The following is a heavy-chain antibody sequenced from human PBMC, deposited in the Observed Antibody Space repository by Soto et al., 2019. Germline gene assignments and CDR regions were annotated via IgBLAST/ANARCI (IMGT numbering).Heavy chain of an antibody. CDR1: GGSISSSSYY. J-gene: IGHJ6*02. D-gene: IGHD6-13*01. CDR3: ASRPWVAAAGRDYYYGMAV. V-gene: IGHV4-39*01. Sequence: SETLSLTCTVSGGSISSSSYYWGWIRQPPGKGLEWIGSIYYSGSTYYNPSPKSRVTISVDTSKNQFSLRLSSVTAADTAVYYCASRPWVAAAGRDYYYGMAVGGQGTTVTVSS. CDR2: IYYSGST.